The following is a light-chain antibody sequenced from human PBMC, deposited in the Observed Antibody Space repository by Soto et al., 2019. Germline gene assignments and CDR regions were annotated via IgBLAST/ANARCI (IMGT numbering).Light chain of an antibody. J-gene: IGKJ5*01. CDR2: AAS. Sequence: ILLTQSPSSLSASVGDRVTITCRASQGIDTSLAWYQQKPGKAPQLLIYAASNFQSGVPSRFSGSGSGTHFTLAISSLQPEDFATYYCQQLHGYPITFGQGTRLEI. CDR3: QQLHGYPIT. V-gene: IGKV1-9*01. CDR1: QGIDTS.